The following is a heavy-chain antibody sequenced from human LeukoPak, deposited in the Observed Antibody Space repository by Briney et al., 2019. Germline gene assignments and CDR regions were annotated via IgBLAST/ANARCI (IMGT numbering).Heavy chain of an antibody. CDR1: GYSFTSYW. J-gene: IGHJ4*02. V-gene: IGHV5-51*01. CDR2: IYPDDSDT. CDR3: ARHYPGGDYFIDY. Sequence: GESLKISCKGPGYSFTSYWIGWVRQMPGKGLEWVGIIYPDDSDTRYSPSFQDQVTISADKSISTASLQWSSLKASDTAMYYCARHYPGGDYFIDYWGQGALVTVSS. D-gene: IGHD4-17*01.